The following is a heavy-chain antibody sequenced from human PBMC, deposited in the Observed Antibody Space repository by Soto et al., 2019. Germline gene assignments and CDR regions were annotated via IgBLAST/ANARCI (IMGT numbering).Heavy chain of an antibody. CDR1: GYTFTSYV. V-gene: IGHV1-18*01. J-gene: IGHJ4*02. CDR2: VSADNHNT. Sequence: ASVKVSCKTSGYTFTSYVISWVRQAPGHGLEWMGWVSADNHNTNVAQNFQGRVTLTTDTSTTTVFMELRNLRSDDTAVYYCARESRNYDALDYWGQGTLVTVSS. D-gene: IGHD3-22*01. CDR3: ARESRNYDALDY.